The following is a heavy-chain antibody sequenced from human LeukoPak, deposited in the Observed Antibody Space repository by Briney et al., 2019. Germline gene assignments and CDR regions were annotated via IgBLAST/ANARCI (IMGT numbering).Heavy chain of an antibody. CDR1: GGSFSGYY. CDR2: INHSGST. D-gene: IGHD6-13*01. J-gene: IGHJ4*02. V-gene: IGHV4-34*01. Sequence: SETLSLTCAVYGGSFSGYYWSWIRQPPGKGLEWIGEINHSGSTNYNPSLKSRVTISVDTSKNQFSLKLSSVTAADTAVYYCAREQGSSSWGEYYFDYWGQGTLVTVPS. CDR3: AREQGSSSWGEYYFDY.